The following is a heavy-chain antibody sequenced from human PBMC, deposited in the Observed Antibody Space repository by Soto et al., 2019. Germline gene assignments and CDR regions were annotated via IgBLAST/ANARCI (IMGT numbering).Heavy chain of an antibody. CDR2: IGTAGDT. V-gene: IGHV3-13*01. D-gene: IGHD2-15*01. Sequence: GGSLRLSCAASGFTFSSYDMHWVRQATGKGLEWVSAIGTAGDTYYPGSVKGRFTISRENAKNSLYLQMNSLRAEDTAVYYCARGSSRYCSGGSCSDAFDIWGQGTMVTVSS. CDR3: ARGSSRYCSGGSCSDAFDI. J-gene: IGHJ3*02. CDR1: GFTFSSYD.